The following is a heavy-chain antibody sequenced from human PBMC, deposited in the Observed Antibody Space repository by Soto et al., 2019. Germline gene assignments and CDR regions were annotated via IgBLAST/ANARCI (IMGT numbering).Heavy chain of an antibody. CDR2: IIPIFGTA. D-gene: IGHD1-26*01. CDR3: ERVRRGSRNPDDYFDY. Sequence: QVQLVQSGAEVKKPGSSVKVSCKASGGTFSSYAISWVRQAPGQGLEWMGGIIPIFGTANYAQKFQGRVTSTADKSTRTAYMELSSLRSEDTAVYYCERVRRGSRNPDDYFDYWGQGTLFTVSS. V-gene: IGHV1-69*06. J-gene: IGHJ4*02. CDR1: GGTFSSYA.